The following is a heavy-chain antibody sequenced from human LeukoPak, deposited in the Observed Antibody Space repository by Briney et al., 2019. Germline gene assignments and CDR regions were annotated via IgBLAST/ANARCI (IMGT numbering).Heavy chain of an antibody. CDR2: ISWNSGSI. Sequence: PGGSLRLSCAASGFTFDDYAMHWVRQAPGKGLEWVSGISWNSGSIGYADSVKGRFTISRDNAKNSLYLQMNSLRAEDTAVYYCARPYSSSSRAQFDPWGQGTLVTVSS. CDR1: GFTFDDYA. D-gene: IGHD6-6*01. CDR3: ARPYSSSSRAQFDP. V-gene: IGHV3-9*01. J-gene: IGHJ5*01.